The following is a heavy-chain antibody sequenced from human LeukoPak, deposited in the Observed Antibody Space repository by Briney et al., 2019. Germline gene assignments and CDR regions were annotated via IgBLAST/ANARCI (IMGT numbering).Heavy chain of an antibody. V-gene: IGHV3-23*01. CDR3: AKAGEQQWLRMHFDN. Sequence: GGSLRLSCAASAFTFSNYAMNWVRQAPGKGLECVSVISGSGDGTYYADSVKGRFTISRDNSKNTLYLQMKSLRAEDTAVYYCAKAGEQQWLRMHFDNWGQGTLVTVSS. CDR2: ISGSGDGT. D-gene: IGHD5-18*01. J-gene: IGHJ4*02. CDR1: AFTFSNYA.